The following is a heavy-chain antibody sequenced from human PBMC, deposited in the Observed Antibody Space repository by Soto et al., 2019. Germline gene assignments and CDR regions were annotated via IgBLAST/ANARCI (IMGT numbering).Heavy chain of an antibody. CDR3: ARVESIFGVVIYAFDI. V-gene: IGHV1-8*02. CDR1: GYTFTSYD. D-gene: IGHD3-3*01. Sequence: ASVKVSCKASGYTFTSYDINWVRQATGQGLEWMGWMNPNSGNTGYAQKFQGRVTMTRNTSISTAYMELSSLRSEDTAVYYCARVESIFGVVIYAFDIWGQGTMVTVSS. CDR2: MNPNSGNT. J-gene: IGHJ3*02.